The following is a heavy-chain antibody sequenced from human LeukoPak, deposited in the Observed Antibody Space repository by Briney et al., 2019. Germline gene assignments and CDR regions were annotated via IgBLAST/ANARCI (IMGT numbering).Heavy chain of an antibody. V-gene: IGHV1-46*01. Sequence: ASVKVSCKASGYTFTNYYMHWVRQAPGQGLEWMGIVNPSGGSTSYAQKFQGRVTMTRDTSTSTVYMELSSLRSEDTALYYCARGRVPTKRSAYYYGAFYIWGQGTMVTVSS. CDR3: ARGRVPTKRSAYYYGAFYI. D-gene: IGHD3-22*01. CDR2: VNPSGGST. J-gene: IGHJ3*02. CDR1: GYTFTNYY.